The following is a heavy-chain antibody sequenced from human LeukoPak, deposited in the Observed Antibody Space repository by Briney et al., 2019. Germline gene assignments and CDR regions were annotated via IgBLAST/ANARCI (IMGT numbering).Heavy chain of an antibody. Sequence: PSETLSLTCAVYGGSFSGYYWSWIRQPPGKGLEWIGEINHSGSTNYNPSLKSRVTISVDMSKNQFSLKLSSVTAADTAVYYCARGDSSVGLNYWGQGTLVTVSS. V-gene: IGHV4-34*01. D-gene: IGHD1-26*01. J-gene: IGHJ4*02. CDR2: INHSGST. CDR1: GGSFSGYY. CDR3: ARGDSSVGLNY.